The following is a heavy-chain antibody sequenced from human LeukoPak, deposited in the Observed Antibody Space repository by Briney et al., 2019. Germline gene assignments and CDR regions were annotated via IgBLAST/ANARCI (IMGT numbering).Heavy chain of an antibody. CDR3: ARGNFGSDY. Sequence: PGGSLRLSCVASGFTFSNYWMHWVRQAPGKGLVYISRTNSDETSTNYADSVKGRFTISRDNAKNTLYLQMSSLRADDTAVYYCARGNFGSDYWGQGTLVTDPS. CDR1: GFTFSNYW. J-gene: IGHJ4*02. D-gene: IGHD3-16*01. CDR2: TNSDETST. V-gene: IGHV3-74*01.